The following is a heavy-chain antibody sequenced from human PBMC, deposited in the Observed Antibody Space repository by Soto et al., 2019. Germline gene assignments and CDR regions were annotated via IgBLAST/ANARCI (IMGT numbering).Heavy chain of an antibody. J-gene: IGHJ6*02. CDR1: GGSISSGDYY. CDR3: ARLVLGYCSSTSCSDYGMDV. D-gene: IGHD2-2*01. CDR2: IYYSGST. V-gene: IGHV4-30-4*01. Sequence: SETLSLTCTVSGGSISSGDYYWSWIRQPPGKGLEWIGYIYYSGSTYYNPSLKSRVTISVDTSKNQFSLKLSSVTAAYTAVYYCARLVLGYCSSTSCSDYGMDVWGQGTTVTVSS.